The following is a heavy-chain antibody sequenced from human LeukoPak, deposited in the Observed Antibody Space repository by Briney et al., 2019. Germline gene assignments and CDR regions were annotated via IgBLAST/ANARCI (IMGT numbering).Heavy chain of an antibody. D-gene: IGHD5-12*01. J-gene: IGHJ6*03. V-gene: IGHV3-53*01. CDR1: GFSVSSNY. CDR3: ARDVRPGSGYRHYYYMDI. CDR2: INIHSST. Sequence: GGSLRLSCAASGFSVSSNYKSWVRQAPGKGLQGVSGINIHSSTFYPDSSQGRFAISRDNSTYTLHLQMNSLGAEDTAVYYWARDVRPGSGYRHYYYMDIWGTGTTVTVSS.